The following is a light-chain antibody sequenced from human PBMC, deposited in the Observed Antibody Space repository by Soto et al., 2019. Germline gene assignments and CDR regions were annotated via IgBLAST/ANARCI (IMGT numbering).Light chain of an antibody. V-gene: IGKV1-6*01. CDR1: QGIRND. J-gene: IGKJ4*01. CDR2: AAS. CDR3: LQDYNSLT. Sequence: IQMTQSPSSLSASVGDRVTITCRASQGIRNDLGWYQQKPGKAPKLLTYAASSLQSGVPSRFSGSLSGTDFTLTISSLQPEDFATYYCLQDYNSLTFGGGTKVEIK.